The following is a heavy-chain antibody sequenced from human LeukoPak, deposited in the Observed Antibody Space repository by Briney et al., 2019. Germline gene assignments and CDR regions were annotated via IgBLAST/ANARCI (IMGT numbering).Heavy chain of an antibody. J-gene: IGHJ4*02. V-gene: IGHV3-9*01. Sequence: PGGSLRLSCAASGFTFDDYAMHWARQAPGKGLEWVSGISWNSGSIGYADSVKGRFTISRDNAKNSLYLQMNSLRAEDTALYYCAKDISHSSSPYAAVYWGQGTLVTVSS. CDR1: GFTFDDYA. CDR2: ISWNSGSI. CDR3: AKDISHSSSPYAAVY. D-gene: IGHD6-6*01.